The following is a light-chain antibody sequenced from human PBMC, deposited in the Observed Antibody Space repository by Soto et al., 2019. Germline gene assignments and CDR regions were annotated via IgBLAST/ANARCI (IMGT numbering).Light chain of an antibody. V-gene: IGLV2-8*01. CDR2: EVS. Sequence: QSALTQPPSASGSPGQSVTISCTGTSSDVGGYNYVSWYQQHPGKAPKLMIYEVSKRPSGVPDRFSGSKSGNTASLTVSGSQAEDAAYYYRSSYAGSNSYVFGSGTKVTVL. J-gene: IGLJ1*01. CDR3: SSYAGSNSYV. CDR1: SSDVGGYNY.